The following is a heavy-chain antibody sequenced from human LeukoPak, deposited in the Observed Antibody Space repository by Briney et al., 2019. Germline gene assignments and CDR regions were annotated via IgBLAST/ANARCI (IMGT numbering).Heavy chain of an antibody. CDR2: IYYSGST. CDR1: GGSISSYY. D-gene: IGHD3-16*01. CDR3: ARVGSSDAFDI. V-gene: IGHV4-59*01. J-gene: IGHJ3*02. Sequence: SETLSLTCTVSGGSISSYYWSWIRQPPGKGLEWIGYIYYSGSTNYNPSLKSRVTISVDTSKNQFSLKLSSVTAADTAVYYCARVGSSDAFDIWGQGTTVTVSS.